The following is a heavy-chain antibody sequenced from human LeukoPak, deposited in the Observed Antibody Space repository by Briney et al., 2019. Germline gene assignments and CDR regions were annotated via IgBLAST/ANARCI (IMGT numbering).Heavy chain of an antibody. CDR3: ARQSGPYSSRWFDY. D-gene: IGHD6-13*01. J-gene: IGHJ4*02. Sequence: SETLSLTCTVSGGSISSSSVYWGWIRQPPGKGLEWVGSTYYSGSSYYNPSLKSRVTISVDTSKNQFSLKVTSVTAADTAVYYCARQSGPYSSRWFDYWGQGTLVIVSS. V-gene: IGHV4-39*01. CDR2: TYYSGSS. CDR1: GGSISSSSVY.